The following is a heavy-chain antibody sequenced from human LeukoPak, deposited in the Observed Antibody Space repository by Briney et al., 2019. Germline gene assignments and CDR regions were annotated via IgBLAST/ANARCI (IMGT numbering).Heavy chain of an antibody. J-gene: IGHJ4*02. V-gene: IGHV4-39*01. CDR1: GGSIISSNYY. CDR2: IYQSGSGSA. CDR3: ASTLRFLPYRRFDY. D-gene: IGHD3-3*01. Sequence: SETLSLTCSVSGGSIISSNYYWGWIRQPPGKGLEWIGSIYQSGSGSAYYNPSLKSRVTISGDTSKNQFFMRLSSVTAADTAVYYCASTLRFLPYRRFDYWGQGTLVTVPS.